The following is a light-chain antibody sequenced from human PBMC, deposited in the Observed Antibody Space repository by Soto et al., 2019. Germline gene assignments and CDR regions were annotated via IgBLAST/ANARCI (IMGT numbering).Light chain of an antibody. Sequence: EIVMTQSPATLSVSPGERATLSCRASQSVSRNLAWYQQRPGRAPRILLYDASTRATDIPARFSGSGSGTEFTLTISSLQSEDFAVYYCQQYNNWPLYTFGQGTKLEIK. CDR2: DAS. J-gene: IGKJ2*01. V-gene: IGKV3-15*01. CDR1: QSVSRN. CDR3: QQYNNWPLYT.